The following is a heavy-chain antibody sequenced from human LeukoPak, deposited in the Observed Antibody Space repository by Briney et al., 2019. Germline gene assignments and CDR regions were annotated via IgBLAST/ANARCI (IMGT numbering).Heavy chain of an antibody. CDR3: ARGADDSILSWFDP. J-gene: IGHJ5*02. Sequence: SETLSLTCAVSGGSINSYYWSWIRQPPGKGLDWIGYIYSSGSTNYNPSLKSRVTISVDTSKNQFSLKLSSVTAADTAVYYCARGADDSILSWFDPWGQGTLVTVSS. V-gene: IGHV4-59*01. D-gene: IGHD3-22*01. CDR2: IYSSGST. CDR1: GGSINSYY.